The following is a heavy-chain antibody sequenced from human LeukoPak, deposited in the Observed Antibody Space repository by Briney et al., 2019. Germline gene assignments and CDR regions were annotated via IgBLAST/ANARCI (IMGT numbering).Heavy chain of an antibody. CDR1: GFTFSAYT. CDR2: ITNSDNTI. V-gene: IGHV3-11*04. Sequence: GGSLRLSCATSGFTFSAYTMSWIRQAPGKGLEWLSYITNSDNTIYNADSVKGRFTISRDNAKNSLYLQMNSLRAEDTAVYYCASSGYSSSWNDYWGQGTLVTVSS. J-gene: IGHJ4*02. CDR3: ASSGYSSSWNDY. D-gene: IGHD6-13*01.